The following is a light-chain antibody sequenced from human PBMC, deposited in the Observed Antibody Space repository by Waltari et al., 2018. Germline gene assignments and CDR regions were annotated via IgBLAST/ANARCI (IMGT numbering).Light chain of an antibody. CDR1: GSNIGAGHD. V-gene: IGLV1-40*01. CDR3: QSYDTTLSVV. CDR2: GSS. J-gene: IGLJ3*02. Sequence: QSVLTQPPSVSGAPGQRVTISCTGSGSNIGAGHDVDWYQQVPRAPPKLLLYGSSSRPLGVPARFFGSTSGTSASLAITGLQAEDEAVYYCQSYDTTLSVVFGGGTKLTVL.